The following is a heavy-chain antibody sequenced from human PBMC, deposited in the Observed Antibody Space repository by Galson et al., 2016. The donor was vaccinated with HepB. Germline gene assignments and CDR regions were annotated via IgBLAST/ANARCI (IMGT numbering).Heavy chain of an antibody. J-gene: IGHJ4*02. D-gene: IGHD2-21*02. CDR2: TYYKSKWYN. Sequence: CAISGDSVSSHTADWNWIRQSPSRGLEWLGRTYYKSKWYNNYAVSVKSRITINPDTSKNQFSLQLNSVTPEDTAIYSCARGPLPPSCCGDCSTWEAYFDHWGQGILVTVSS. CDR3: ARGPLPPSCCGDCSTWEAYFDH. CDR1: GDSVSSHTAD. V-gene: IGHV6-1*01.